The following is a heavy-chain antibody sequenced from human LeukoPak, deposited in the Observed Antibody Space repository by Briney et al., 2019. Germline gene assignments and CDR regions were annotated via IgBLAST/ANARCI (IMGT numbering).Heavy chain of an antibody. CDR3: ARVKPADCSGGSCPFDY. J-gene: IGHJ4*02. D-gene: IGHD2-15*01. CDR1: GFTFSTYA. Sequence: GSLRLSCVASGFTFSTYAMSWIRQPPGKGLEWIGYIYYSGSTNYNPSLKSRVTISVDTSKNQFSLKLSSVTAADTAVYYCARVKPADCSGGSCPFDYWGQGTLVTVSS. CDR2: IYYSGST. V-gene: IGHV4-59*01.